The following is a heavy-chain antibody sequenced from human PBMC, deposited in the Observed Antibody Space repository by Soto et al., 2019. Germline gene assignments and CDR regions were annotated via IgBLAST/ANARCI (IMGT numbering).Heavy chain of an antibody. CDR1: GGSISSYY. D-gene: IGHD3-3*01. V-gene: IGHV4-59*08. J-gene: IGHJ6*03. Sequence: SETLSLTCTVSGGSISSYYWSWIRQPPGKGLEWIGYIYYSGSTNYNPSLKSRVTISVDTSKNQFSLKLSSVTAADTAVYYCASSLRFLEWLPHYYYYYYMDVWGKGTTVTVSS. CDR3: ASSLRFLEWLPHYYYYYYMDV. CDR2: IYYSGST.